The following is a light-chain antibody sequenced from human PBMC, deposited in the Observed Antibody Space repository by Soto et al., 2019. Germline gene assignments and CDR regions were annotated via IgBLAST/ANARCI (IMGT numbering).Light chain of an antibody. V-gene: IGKV1-5*03. CDR1: QTISSN. CDR2: RAS. J-gene: IGKJ1*01. Sequence: DIQMTQSPSTLSASVGDRVTISCRASQTISSNLAWYQQKPGQAPKPLIYRASSLESGIPSRFSGSGSGTDFTLTISSLQPDDFATYFCQHMATFGQGTKVEIK. CDR3: QHMAT.